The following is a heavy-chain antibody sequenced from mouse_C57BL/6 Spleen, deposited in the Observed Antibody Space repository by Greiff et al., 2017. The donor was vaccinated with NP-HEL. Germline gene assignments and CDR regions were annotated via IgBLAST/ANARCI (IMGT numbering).Heavy chain of an antibody. D-gene: IGHD2-3*01. Sequence: QVQLQQPGAELVKPGASVKLSCKASGYTFTSYWMHWVKQRPGQGLEWIGMIHPNSGSTNYNEKFKSKATLTVDKSSSTAYMQLSSLTAEDSAVYYCARDDGYYVDYWGQGTTLTVSS. CDR1: GYTFTSYW. CDR2: IHPNSGST. CDR3: ARDDGYYVDY. V-gene: IGHV1-64*01. J-gene: IGHJ2*01.